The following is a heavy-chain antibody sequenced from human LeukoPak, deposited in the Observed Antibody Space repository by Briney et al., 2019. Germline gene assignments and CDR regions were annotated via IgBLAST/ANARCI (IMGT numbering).Heavy chain of an antibody. Sequence: GGSLRLSCITSGFTFSTNAMDWVRPAPGKGLQWVAAISFGSDYMYYADSVKGRFTISRDNAKNSVYLQMNSLRAEDTAVYYCARHLANSGSYGWGQGTLVTVSS. CDR1: GFTFSTNA. D-gene: IGHD1-26*01. V-gene: IGHV3-21*06. CDR2: ISFGSDYM. CDR3: ARHLANSGSYG. J-gene: IGHJ4*02.